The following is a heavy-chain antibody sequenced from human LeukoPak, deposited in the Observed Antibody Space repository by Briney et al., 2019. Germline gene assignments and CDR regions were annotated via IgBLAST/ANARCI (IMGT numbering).Heavy chain of an antibody. CDR2: MYHSGST. D-gene: IGHD3-22*01. CDR1: GDSVSSDYL. Sequence: SETLSLTCTVSGDSVSSDYLWGWVRQPPGKGLEWIRSMYHSGSTYYNPSLKSRVTISIDTSKNQFSLRLSSVTAADTAVYYCVRRKADSSGYYYVDFWGQGTLVTVSS. V-gene: IGHV4-38-2*02. CDR3: VRRKADSSGYYYVDF. J-gene: IGHJ4*02.